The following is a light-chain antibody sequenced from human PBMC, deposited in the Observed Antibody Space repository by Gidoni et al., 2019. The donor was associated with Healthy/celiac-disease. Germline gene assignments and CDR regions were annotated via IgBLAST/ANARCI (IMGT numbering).Light chain of an antibody. CDR1: QSVSSY. J-gene: IGKJ2*01. CDR3: QQRSNWPPGAYT. Sequence: EIVLTQSPATLSLSPGERATLSCRASQSVSSYLAWYQQKPGQAPRLLIYDASNRATGIPARFSGSGSGTDFTLTISSLEPEDFAVYYCQQRSNWPPGAYTFXXXTKLEIK. V-gene: IGKV3-11*01. CDR2: DAS.